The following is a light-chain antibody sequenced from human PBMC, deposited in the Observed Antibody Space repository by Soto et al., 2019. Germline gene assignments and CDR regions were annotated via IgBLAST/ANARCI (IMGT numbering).Light chain of an antibody. CDR3: QQRSNWLT. J-gene: IGKJ4*01. CDR2: DAS. V-gene: IGKV3-11*01. Sequence: EIVLTQSPATLSLSPGERATLSCRASQSVSSYLAWYQQKPGQAPRLLIYDASNRASGIPARFSGSGSGTDFSLTISSLAPDDFAVYYCQQRSNWLTLGGGTKVEIK. CDR1: QSVSSY.